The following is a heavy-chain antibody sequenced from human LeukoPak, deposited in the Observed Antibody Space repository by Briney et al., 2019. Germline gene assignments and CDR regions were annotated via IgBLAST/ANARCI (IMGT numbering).Heavy chain of an antibody. CDR3: ARDILWSANWFDP. V-gene: IGHV1-46*01. CDR1: GYTFTSYG. J-gene: IGHJ5*02. Sequence: VASVKVSCKASGYTFTSYGISWVRQAPGQGLEWMGIINPSGGSTSYAQKFQGRVTMTRDTSTSTVYMELSSLRSEDTAVYYCARDILWSANWFDPRGQGTLVTVSS. CDR2: INPSGGST. D-gene: IGHD3-10*01.